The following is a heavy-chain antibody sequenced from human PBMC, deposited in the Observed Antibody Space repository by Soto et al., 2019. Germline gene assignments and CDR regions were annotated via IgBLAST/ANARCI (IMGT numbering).Heavy chain of an antibody. J-gene: IGHJ4*02. CDR1: GGAIYGGVYS. Sequence: SETLSLTSAVFGGAIYGGVYSWSWIRQPPGKGLEWIGYIYHSGSTYYNPSLKSRVTISVDTSKNQFYLKLSSVTAADTAVYYCASKRGNYLDYWGRGALVTVSS. V-gene: IGHV4-30-2*01. CDR3: ASKRGNYLDY. CDR2: IYHSGST. D-gene: IGHD3-16*01.